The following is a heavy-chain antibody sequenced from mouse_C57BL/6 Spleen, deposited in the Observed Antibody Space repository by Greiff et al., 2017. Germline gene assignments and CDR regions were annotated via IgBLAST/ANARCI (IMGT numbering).Heavy chain of an antibody. Sequence: VQLQQSGAELVKPGASVKLSCTASGFNIKDYYMPWVKQRTEQGLEWIGRIDPEDGETKYAPKFQGKATITADTSSNTAYLQLSSLTSEDTAVYYCAQTAQATWFAYGGQGTLVTVSA. J-gene: IGHJ3*01. CDR1: GFNIKDYY. CDR2: IDPEDGET. V-gene: IGHV14-2*01. D-gene: IGHD3-2*02. CDR3: AQTAQATWFAY.